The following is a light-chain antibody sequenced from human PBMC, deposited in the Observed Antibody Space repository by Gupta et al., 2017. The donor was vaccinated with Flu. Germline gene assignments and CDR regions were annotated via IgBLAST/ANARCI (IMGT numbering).Light chain of an antibody. V-gene: IGKV3-20*01. CDR2: GAS. CDR3: QQEDSLPET. Sequence: LSCGASQIVDRGFLAWYQQKPGQAPRLLIYGASSRGTGVPERFSGSGSGTEFTLIISRLEPEDFAVYYCQQEDSLPETFGQGTKVEIK. CDR1: QIVDRGF. J-gene: IGKJ1*01.